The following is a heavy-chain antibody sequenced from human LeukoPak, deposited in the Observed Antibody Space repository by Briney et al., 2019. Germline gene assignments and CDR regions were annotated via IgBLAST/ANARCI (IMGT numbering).Heavy chain of an antibody. D-gene: IGHD3-22*01. V-gene: IGHV4-30-2*03. CDR1: GGSISSGDYY. CDR3: ARQLYYYDSSGYYWGDYYYMDV. Sequence: SQTLSLTCTVSGGSISSGDYYWSWIRQPPGKGLEWIGSIYYSGSTYYNPSLKSRVTISVDTSQNQFSLKLSSVTAADTAVYYCARQLYYYDSSGYYWGDYYYMDVWGKGTTVTVSS. J-gene: IGHJ6*03. CDR2: IYYSGST.